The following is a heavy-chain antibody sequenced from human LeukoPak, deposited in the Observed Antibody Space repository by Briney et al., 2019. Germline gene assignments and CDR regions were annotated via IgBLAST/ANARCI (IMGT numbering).Heavy chain of an antibody. J-gene: IGHJ5*02. D-gene: IGHD4-17*01. V-gene: IGHV4-39*01. CDR1: GGSISTSTYY. CDR2: IHYSGNS. CDR3: ARQCGYGDYVWFDP. Sequence: PSETLSLTCTVSGGSISTSTYYWGWIRQPPGKGLEWIGSIHYSGNSYYNLSLKSRVTMSVDTSKNQFSLKLSSVTAAATAVYYCARQCGYGDYVWFDPWGQGTLVTVSS.